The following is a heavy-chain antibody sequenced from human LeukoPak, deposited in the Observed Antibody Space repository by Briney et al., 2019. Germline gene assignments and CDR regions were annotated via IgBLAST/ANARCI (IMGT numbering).Heavy chain of an antibody. D-gene: IGHD2-2*01. CDR2: IVDNGRKI. J-gene: IGHJ4*02. V-gene: IGHV3-11*04. CDR3: ARVALRAYQLRHFDY. CDR1: GFTFSDYY. Sequence: GGSLRLSCAASGFTFSDYYMGWIRQAPGKGLEWVSYIVDNGRKIYYADSVKGRFTISRDNAKNSLYLQMNSLRAEDTAVYYCARVALRAYQLRHFDYWGQGTLVTVSS.